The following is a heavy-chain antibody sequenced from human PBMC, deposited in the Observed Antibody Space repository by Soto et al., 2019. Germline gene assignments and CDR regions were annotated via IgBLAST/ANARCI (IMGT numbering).Heavy chain of an antibody. CDR2: INHSGST. CDR1: GGSFSGYY. D-gene: IGHD3-3*01. V-gene: IGHV4-34*01. CDR3: ARGGLRFLEWLLLHDAFDL. Sequence: ESLSLTCDVYGGSFSGYYWSWIRQPPGKGLEWIGEINHSGSTNYNPSLKSRVTISVDKYKNQFSLKLSSVTAADKAVYYCARGGLRFLEWLLLHDAFDLWGQGTMVT. J-gene: IGHJ3*01.